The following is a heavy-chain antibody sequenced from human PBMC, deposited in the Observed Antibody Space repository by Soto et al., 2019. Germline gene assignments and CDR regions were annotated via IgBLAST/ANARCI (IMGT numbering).Heavy chain of an antibody. V-gene: IGHV1-69*02. Sequence: QVQLVQSGAEVKKPGSSVKVSCKASGGTFSSYTISWVRQAPGQGLEWMGRIIPILGIANYAQKFQGRVTITADKSTSTAYMELSSLRSEDTAVYYCARQLTFGRRGYYGMDVWGQGTTVTVSS. D-gene: IGHD3-10*01. CDR3: ARQLTFGRRGYYGMDV. CDR1: GGTFSSYT. J-gene: IGHJ6*02. CDR2: IIPILGIA.